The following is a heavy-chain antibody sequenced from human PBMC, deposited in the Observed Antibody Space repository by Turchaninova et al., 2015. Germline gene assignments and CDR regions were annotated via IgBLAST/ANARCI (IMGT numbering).Heavy chain of an antibody. CDR3: SGAKKSSPFDI. Sequence: VESWGDLVPPGGSLRLSCAASGFTFSNYELTWVRQAPGKGLDWISYISSSGTIVRYADSVKGRFTISRDGARNFLYLQMNSLRAEDTAIYYCSGAKKSSPFDIWGQGTVVTVSS. CDR1: GFTFSNYE. V-gene: IGHV3-48*03. J-gene: IGHJ3*02. CDR2: ISSSGTIV.